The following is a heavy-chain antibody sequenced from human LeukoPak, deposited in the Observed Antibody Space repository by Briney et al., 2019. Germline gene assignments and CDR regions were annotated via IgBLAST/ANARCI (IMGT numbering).Heavy chain of an antibody. J-gene: IGHJ4*02. V-gene: IGHV3-30*02. CDR1: GYTFNSYG. Sequence: GGSLRLSCAASGYTFNSYGMHWVPQAPGKGLEWVAFIRHDGSDKYYADSVQGRFTISREDSKNTLDLQMNSLRPQDTAVYYCTKESLPYCSTSSCSIDSWGQGTLVTVSS. CDR3: TKESLPYCSTSSCSIDS. CDR2: IRHDGSDK. D-gene: IGHD2-2*01.